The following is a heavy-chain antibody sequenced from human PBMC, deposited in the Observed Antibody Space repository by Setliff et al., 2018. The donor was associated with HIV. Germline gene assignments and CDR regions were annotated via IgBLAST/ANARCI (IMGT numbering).Heavy chain of an antibody. CDR1: GGSISDTRYY. CDR2: ILYGGTT. Sequence: SETLSLTCTVSGGSISDTRYYWGWVRQPPGKGLEWIGNILYGGTTFYNPSLRSRVTVSIDTTKTQFSLKMSSVTAADTAVYYCARGVVDYDFWSGSGDYYYIDVWGKGATVTVSS. V-gene: IGHV4-39*07. CDR3: ARGVVDYDFWSGSGDYYYIDV. J-gene: IGHJ6*03. D-gene: IGHD3-3*01.